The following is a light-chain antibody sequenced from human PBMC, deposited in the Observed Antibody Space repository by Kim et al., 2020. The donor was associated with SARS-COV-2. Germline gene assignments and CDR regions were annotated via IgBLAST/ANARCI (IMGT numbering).Light chain of an antibody. J-gene: IGKJ1*01. CDR2: GAS. Sequence: SPGERAPLSCWASQSIGTNLAWYQQKAGHAPRLLIYGASARATGIPARFSGSGSGTEFTLTISSLQSDDSAVYYCHQYKNWPPWTFGQGTKVDIK. CDR3: HQYKNWPPWT. CDR1: QSIGTN. V-gene: IGKV3-15*01.